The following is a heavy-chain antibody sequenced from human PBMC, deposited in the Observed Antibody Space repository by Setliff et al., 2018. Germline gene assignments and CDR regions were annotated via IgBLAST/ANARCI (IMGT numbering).Heavy chain of an antibody. CDR2: ISSSGSTI. CDR1: GFTFSSYE. Sequence: GGSLRLSCAASGFTFSSYEMNWVRQAPGKGLEWVSYISSSGSTIYYADSMKGRFTISRDNAKNSLYLQMNSLRAEDTAVYYCASAGHSGSWFPFDAFHIWGQGTMVTVSS. D-gene: IGHD6-13*01. CDR3: ASAGHSGSWFPFDAFHI. J-gene: IGHJ3*02. V-gene: IGHV3-48*03.